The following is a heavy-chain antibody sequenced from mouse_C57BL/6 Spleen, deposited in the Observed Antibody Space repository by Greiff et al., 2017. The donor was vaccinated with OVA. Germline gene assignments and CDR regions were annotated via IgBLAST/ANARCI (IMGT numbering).Heavy chain of an antibody. CDR1: GFTFSDYG. CDR3: ARRNWDYAMDY. J-gene: IGHJ4*01. Sequence: EVKLMESGGGLVQPGGSLKLSCAASGFTFSDYGMAWVRQAPRKGPEWVAFISNLAYSIYYADTVTGRFTISRENAKNTLYLEMSSLRSEDTAMDYCARRNWDYAMDYWGQGTSVTVSS. CDR2: ISNLAYSI. V-gene: IGHV5-15*04. D-gene: IGHD4-1*01.